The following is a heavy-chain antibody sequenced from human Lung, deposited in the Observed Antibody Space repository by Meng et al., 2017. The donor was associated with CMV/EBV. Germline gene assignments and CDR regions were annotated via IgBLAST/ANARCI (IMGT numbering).Heavy chain of an antibody. D-gene: IGHD3-16*01. V-gene: IGHV3-23*01. CDR1: GFTFSGYA. CDR3: AGGY. J-gene: IGHJ4*02. CDR2: ISGNGGTT. Sequence: EVQLLESGGGLVQPGGSLRLSCISSGFTFSGYALTWVRQAPGRGLEWVSGISGNGGTTYYADSVKGRFTISRDNSKSTLYLQMNSLRGDDTAVYYCAGGYWGPGTLVTVSS.